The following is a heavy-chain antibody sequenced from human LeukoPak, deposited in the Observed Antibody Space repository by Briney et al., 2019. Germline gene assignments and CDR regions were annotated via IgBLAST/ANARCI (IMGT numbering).Heavy chain of an antibody. J-gene: IGHJ4*02. CDR1: GFIFSNYW. CDR3: ARAYCGGNCYSRAMDY. V-gene: IGHV3-74*01. D-gene: IGHD2-21*02. Sequence: GGSLRLSCAASGFIFSNYWMHWVRQAPGRRVLWVSRINDDGRSTSYADSVKGRFTISRDNAKNTLYLQMNSLRAEDTAVYYCARAYCGGNCYSRAMDYWGQGTAVTVSS. CDR2: INDDGRST.